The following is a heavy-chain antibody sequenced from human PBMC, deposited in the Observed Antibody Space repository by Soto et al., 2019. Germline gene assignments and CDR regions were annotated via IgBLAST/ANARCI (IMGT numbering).Heavy chain of an antibody. D-gene: IGHD6-19*01. CDR3: AISVADLPYYYYYGMDV. CDR1: GYTFTSYG. Sequence: ASVKVSCKASGYTFTSYGISWVRQAPGQGLEWMGWISAYNGNTNYAQKLQGRVTMTTDTSTSTAYMELRSLRSDDTAVYYCAISVADLPYYYYYGMDVWGQGTTVTVS. V-gene: IGHV1-18*01. J-gene: IGHJ6*02. CDR2: ISAYNGNT.